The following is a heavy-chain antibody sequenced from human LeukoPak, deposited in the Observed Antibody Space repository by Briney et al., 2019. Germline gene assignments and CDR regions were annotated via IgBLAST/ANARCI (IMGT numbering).Heavy chain of an antibody. V-gene: IGHV3-74*01. D-gene: IGHD2-8*01. CDR1: GFTFSGYW. CDR2: INTDGSST. Sequence: PGGSLRLSCAASGFTFSGYWMHWVRHAPGKGLVWVSRINTDGSSTSYADSVKGRFTIRRDNAKNTLYLQMNSLRAEDTAVYYCARGMYLAYGMDVWGQGTTVTVSS. CDR3: ARGMYLAYGMDV. J-gene: IGHJ6*02.